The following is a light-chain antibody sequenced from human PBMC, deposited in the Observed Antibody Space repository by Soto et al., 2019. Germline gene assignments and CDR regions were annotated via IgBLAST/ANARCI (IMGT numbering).Light chain of an antibody. CDR2: RNH. J-gene: IGLJ3*02. CDR3: QSYHTSVSGARV. Sequence: QSVLTQPPSVSGAPGQRVTISCTGSRSNIGAGYDVHWYQQIPGTAPKLLIYRNHDRPSGVPDRFSGSKSGTSASLAITGLQAEDEADYYCQSYHTSVSGARVFGGGTKLTVL. V-gene: IGLV1-40*01. CDR1: RSNIGAGYD.